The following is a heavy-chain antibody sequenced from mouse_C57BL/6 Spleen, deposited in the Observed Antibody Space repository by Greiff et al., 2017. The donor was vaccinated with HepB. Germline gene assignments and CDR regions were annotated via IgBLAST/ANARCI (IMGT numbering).Heavy chain of an antibody. Sequence: EVMLVESVAELVRPGASVKLSCTASGFNIKNTYMHWVQQRPEQGLEWIGRIDPATGNTKYAPKFQGQATITADTSSNTASLQLSSLTSEDTAIYYCARSLYYDCSSYFDYWGQGTTLTVSS. D-gene: IGHD1-1*01. CDR2: IDPATGNT. J-gene: IGHJ2*01. CDR1: GFNIKNTY. V-gene: IGHV14-3*01. CDR3: ARSLYYDCSSYFDY.